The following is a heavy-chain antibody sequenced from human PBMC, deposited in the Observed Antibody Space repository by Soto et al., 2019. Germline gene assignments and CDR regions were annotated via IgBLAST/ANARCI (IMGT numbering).Heavy chain of an antibody. CDR2: IYYSGST. V-gene: IGHV4-30-4*01. D-gene: IGHD2-2*02. CDR3: ARDGVYCSSTSCYSYYGMDV. Sequence: KPSETLSLTCTVSGGSISSGDYYWSWIRQPPGKGLEWIGYIYYSGSTYYNPSLKSRVTISVDTSKNQFSLKLSSVTAADTAVYYCARDGVYCSSTSCYSYYGMDVWGQGTTVTVS. CDR1: GGSISSGDYY. J-gene: IGHJ6*02.